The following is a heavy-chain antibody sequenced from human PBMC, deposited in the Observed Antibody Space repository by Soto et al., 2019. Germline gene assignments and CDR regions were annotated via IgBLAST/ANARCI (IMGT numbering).Heavy chain of an antibody. CDR2: ISTFNGKT. Sequence: QIQLVQSGGDVKTPGASVKVSCTTSRYTFTSHGIAWVRQAPGQGLEWMGWISTFNGKTDYAQKFQGRVTMTADTMTSTVHMELRSLRSDDTAVYYCARLLTEGATFREDAFDLWGPWTKVTVSS. CDR1: RYTFTSHG. D-gene: IGHD3-9*01. V-gene: IGHV1-18*01. J-gene: IGHJ3*01. CDR3: ARLLTEGATFREDAFDL.